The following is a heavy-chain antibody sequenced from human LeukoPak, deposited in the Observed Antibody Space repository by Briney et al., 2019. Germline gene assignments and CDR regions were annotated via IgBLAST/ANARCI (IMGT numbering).Heavy chain of an antibody. V-gene: IGHV3-7*01. D-gene: IGHD3-3*01. Sequence: GGSLRLSCAAPGFTFSSYWMSWVRQAPGKGLEWVANIKQDGSEKYYVDSVKGRLTISRDNAKNSLYLQMNSLRAEDTAVYYCARGTRDFWADYWGQGTLVTVSS. J-gene: IGHJ4*02. CDR2: IKQDGSEK. CDR1: GFTFSSYW. CDR3: ARGTRDFWADY.